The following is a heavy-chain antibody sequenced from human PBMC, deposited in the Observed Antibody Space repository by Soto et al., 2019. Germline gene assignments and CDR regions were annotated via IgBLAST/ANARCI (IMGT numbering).Heavy chain of an antibody. J-gene: IGHJ2*01. V-gene: IGHV4-59*01. CDR1: GGSISSYF. Sequence: QVQLQESGPGLVKPSETLSLTCTVSGGSISSYFWSWIRQPPGKGLEWIGYIYSTGSTNYHPSLTRGFTISVDTSKIQFSLQLSSVTAADTTVYYCANFNRYFDLWGRGTLVTVSS. CDR3: ANFNRYFDL. CDR2: IYSTGST.